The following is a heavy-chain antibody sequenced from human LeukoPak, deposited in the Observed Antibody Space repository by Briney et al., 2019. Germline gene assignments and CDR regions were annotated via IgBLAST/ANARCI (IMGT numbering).Heavy chain of an antibody. J-gene: IGHJ4*02. V-gene: IGHV4-38-2*02. D-gene: IGHD3-3*01. Sequence: SETLSLTCTVSGYSISSGHYWGWIRQPPGKGLEWIGSIYHSGSTYYNPSLKSRVTISVDTSKNQFSLKLSSVTAADTAVYYCARDTPPLPNYDFWSGYQYFDYWGQGTLVTVSS. CDR1: GYSISSGHY. CDR3: ARDTPPLPNYDFWSGYQYFDY. CDR2: IYHSGST.